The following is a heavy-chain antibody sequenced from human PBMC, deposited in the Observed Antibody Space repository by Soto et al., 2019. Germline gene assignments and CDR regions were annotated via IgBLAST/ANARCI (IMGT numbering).Heavy chain of an antibody. CDR1: GYY. D-gene: IGHD6-13*01. Sequence: QVQLVQSGAEVKKPGASAKVSCKASGYYIHWVRQAPGQGLEWMGIISPSGGSTRYAQKFQGRVTMTRDTSTRTGYMELSSLRSEDTAVYYCAGCIGASMSWFDTWGQGTLVTVSS. CDR3: AGCIGASMSWFDT. V-gene: IGHV1-46*03. CDR2: ISPSGGST. J-gene: IGHJ5*02.